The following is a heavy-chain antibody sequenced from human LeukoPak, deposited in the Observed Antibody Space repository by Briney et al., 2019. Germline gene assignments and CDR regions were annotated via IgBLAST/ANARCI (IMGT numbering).Heavy chain of an antibody. CDR1: GYTFTGYY. CDR2: INPNSGGT. D-gene: IGHD5-24*01. J-gene: IGHJ4*02. CDR3: ARRVDGYSNFDY. Sequence: ASVKVSCKASGYTFTGYYMHWVRQAPGQGLEWMGWINPNSGGTNYAQKFQGRVTMTRDKSISTAFLQWSSLKASDTAMYYCARRVDGYSNFDYWGQGTLVTVSS. V-gene: IGHV1-2*02.